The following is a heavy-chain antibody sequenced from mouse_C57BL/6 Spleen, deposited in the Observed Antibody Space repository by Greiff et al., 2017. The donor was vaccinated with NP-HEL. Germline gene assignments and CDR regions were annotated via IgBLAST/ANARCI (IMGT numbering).Heavy chain of an antibody. CDR1: GYTFTDYN. Sequence: EVQLQQSGPELVKPGASVKIPCKASGYTFTDYNMDWVKQSHGKSLEWIGDINPNNGGTIYNQKFKGKSTLTVDKSSSTAYMQLSSLTSEDSAVYYCAWQLRLSYYFDYWGQGTTLTVSS. CDR3: AWQLRLSYYFDY. J-gene: IGHJ2*01. CDR2: INPNNGGT. D-gene: IGHD3-2*02. V-gene: IGHV1-18*01.